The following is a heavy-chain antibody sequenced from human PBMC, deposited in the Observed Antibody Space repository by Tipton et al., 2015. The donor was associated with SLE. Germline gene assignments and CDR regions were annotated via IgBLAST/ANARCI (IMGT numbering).Heavy chain of an antibody. CDR3: AREVCPRGLCYMDF. V-gene: IGHV4-59*01. J-gene: IGHJ4*02. D-gene: IGHD2-8*02. CDR2: ISYSGST. CDR1: GGSISSDY. Sequence: TLSLTCSVSGGSISSDYWSWIRQPPGKGLEWIGYISYSGSTNYSPSLKSRVAISVDTSKNQFSLKLTSVTAADTAVYYCAREVCPRGLCYMDFWGQGTLVAVSS.